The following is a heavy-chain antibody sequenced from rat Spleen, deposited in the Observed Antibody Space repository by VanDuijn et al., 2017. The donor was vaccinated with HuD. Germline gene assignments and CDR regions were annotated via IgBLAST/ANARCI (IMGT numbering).Heavy chain of an antibody. CDR1: GFTFNNYY. V-gene: IGHV5-27*01. CDR3: TTWDYYNNRFDY. J-gene: IGHJ2*01. Sequence: EVQLVESGGGLVQPGRSLKLSCAASGFTFNNYYMVWVRQAPTKGLEWVAYISTAGSNTFYRDSVKGRFTISRDNAKSTLYLQMDSLRSEDTATYYCTTWDYYNNRFDYWGQGVMVTVSS. CDR2: ISTAGSNT. D-gene: IGHD1-10*01.